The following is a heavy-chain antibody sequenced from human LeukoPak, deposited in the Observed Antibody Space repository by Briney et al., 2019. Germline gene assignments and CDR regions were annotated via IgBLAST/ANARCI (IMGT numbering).Heavy chain of an antibody. CDR1: GFTFNNYG. Sequence: PGGSLRLSCAASGFTFNNYGMSWGGQAPGKGLEFFSALISSGVTPYYAASVKGRFTISRDNSKNTMYLQMNSLRAEDTALYYCAKERGFREPFDYWGQGTLVTVSS. V-gene: IGHV3-23*01. CDR3: AKERGFREPFDY. J-gene: IGHJ4*02. CDR2: LISSGVTP. D-gene: IGHD5-24*01.